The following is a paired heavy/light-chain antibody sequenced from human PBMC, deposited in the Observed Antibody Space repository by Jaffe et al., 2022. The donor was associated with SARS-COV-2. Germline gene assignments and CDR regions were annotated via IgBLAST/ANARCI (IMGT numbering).Heavy chain of an antibody. D-gene: IGHD2-15*01. Sequence: QVQLVQSGSELKEPGASVKVSCKASGYTFTTYSMNWVRQAPGQGLEWMGWININTGNPTYAQGFAGRFVFSLDTSVGTAYLQISGLKAEDTAVYYCARGDCSGGSCPIFSIWGQGTMVTVSS. CDR2: ININTGNP. CDR1: GYTFTTYS. CDR3: ARGDCSGGSCPIFSI. J-gene: IGHJ3*02. V-gene: IGHV7-4-1*02.
Light chain of an antibody. J-gene: IGLJ3*02. CDR3: SSYTTSNTWV. CDR2: DVS. V-gene: IGLV2-14*02. Sequence: QSALTQPASVSESPGQSITISCTGTSNDVGSYNLVSWYQQHPGKTPKLMIYDVSSRPSGVSNRFSGSKSGNTASLTISGLQPEDEADYYCSSYTTSNTWVFGGGTKLTVL. CDR1: SNDVGSYNL.